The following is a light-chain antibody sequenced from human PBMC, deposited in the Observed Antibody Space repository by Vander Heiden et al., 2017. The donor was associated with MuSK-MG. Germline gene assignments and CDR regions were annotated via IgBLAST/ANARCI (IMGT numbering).Light chain of an antibody. J-gene: IGKJ5*01. Sequence: EIVLTQSPGTLSLSPGERSTLSCRASQSVSSSYLAWYQQKPGQAPRLLIYGASSRATGIPDRFGGSGSVTDFTLTISRLEPEDFAVYYCQQYGSSPPITFGQGTRLEIK. CDR1: QSVSSSY. CDR2: GAS. V-gene: IGKV3-20*01. CDR3: QQYGSSPPIT.